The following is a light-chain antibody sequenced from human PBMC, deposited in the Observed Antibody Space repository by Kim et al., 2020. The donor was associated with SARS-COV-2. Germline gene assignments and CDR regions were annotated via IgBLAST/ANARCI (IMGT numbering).Light chain of an antibody. CDR2: GKG. CDR1: SLRRYY. CDR3: NSRDSSTNNLV. Sequence: SSELTQDPAVYVALGQTVRITCQGDSLRRYYASWYQQKPGQAPVVVIYGKGNRPSGIPDRFSGSSSGNTASLTITGAQAEDEADYYCNSRDSSTNNLVFGGGTQLTVL. J-gene: IGLJ2*01. V-gene: IGLV3-19*01.